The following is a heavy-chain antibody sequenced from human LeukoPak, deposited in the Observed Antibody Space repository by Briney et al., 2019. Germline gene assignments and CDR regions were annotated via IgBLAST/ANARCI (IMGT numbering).Heavy chain of an antibody. Sequence: PGGSLRLSCTASGFTFGDYAMSWIRQPPGKGLEWIGYIYYSGSTNYNPSLKSRVTISVDTSKNQFSLKLSSVTAADTAVYYCARHGGATPADIWGQGTMVTVSS. V-gene: IGHV4-59*01. CDR3: ARHGGATPADI. CDR2: IYYSGST. D-gene: IGHD1-26*01. J-gene: IGHJ3*02. CDR1: GFTFGDYA.